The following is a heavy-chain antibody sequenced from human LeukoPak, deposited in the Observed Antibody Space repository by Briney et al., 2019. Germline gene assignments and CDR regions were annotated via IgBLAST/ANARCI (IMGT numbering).Heavy chain of an antibody. CDR1: GFTFGNYW. Sequence: GGSLRLSCAASGFTFGNYWMSWVRQAPGKGLEWVANIKQDGSDKYYVDSVKGRFTISRDNAKNSMYLQMNSLRVEDTAVYYCARDRGSKQSDYWGQGTLVTVSS. D-gene: IGHD3-10*01. V-gene: IGHV3-7*01. CDR2: IKQDGSDK. J-gene: IGHJ4*02. CDR3: ARDRGSKQSDY.